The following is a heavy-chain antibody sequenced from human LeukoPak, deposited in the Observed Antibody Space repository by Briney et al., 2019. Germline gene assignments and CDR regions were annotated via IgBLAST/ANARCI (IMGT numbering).Heavy chain of an antibody. Sequence: PSGTLSLTCAVSGGSISSSNWWSWVRRPPGKGLEWIGEIYHSGSTNYNPSLKSRVTISVDKSKNQFSLKLSSVTAADTAVYYCAREGMIVAVTPFDFWGQGTLVTVSS. V-gene: IGHV4-4*02. CDR2: IYHSGST. J-gene: IGHJ4*02. CDR3: AREGMIVAVTPFDF. D-gene: IGHD3-22*01. CDR1: GGSISSSNW.